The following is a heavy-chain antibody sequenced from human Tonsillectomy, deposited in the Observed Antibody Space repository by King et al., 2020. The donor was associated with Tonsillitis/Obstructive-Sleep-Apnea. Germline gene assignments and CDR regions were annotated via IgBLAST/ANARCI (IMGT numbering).Heavy chain of an antibody. CDR2: IGTSGRNI. CDR1: GFTFSSYE. Sequence: EVQLVQSGGGLVQPGGSLRLSCAASGFTFSSYEMNWVRQAPGKGLEWVSYIGTSGRNIYYADSVKGRFTISRDNAKNSLYLQMNSLRAEDTAVYYCARDPKSSTLYKAFDIWGQGRMVPVSA. J-gene: IGHJ3*02. D-gene: IGHD6-13*01. V-gene: IGHV3-48*03. CDR3: ARDPKSSTLYKAFDI.